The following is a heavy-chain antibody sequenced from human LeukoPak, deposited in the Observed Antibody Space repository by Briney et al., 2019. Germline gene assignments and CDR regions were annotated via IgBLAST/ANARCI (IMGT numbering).Heavy chain of an antibody. Sequence: WVYLCFYCSASGFTFSSYAMSWHRHAQGNGLEWVSAISGSGSNTYNADSVKGRFTISRDNSKNTLYLQMNSLGAKDTAVYYCAKLRYFDWLLSCPFDYWGQGTLVTVSS. CDR1: GFTFSSYA. D-gene: IGHD3-9*01. CDR3: AKLRYFDWLLSCPFDY. CDR2: ISGSGSNT. J-gene: IGHJ4*02. V-gene: IGHV3-23*01.